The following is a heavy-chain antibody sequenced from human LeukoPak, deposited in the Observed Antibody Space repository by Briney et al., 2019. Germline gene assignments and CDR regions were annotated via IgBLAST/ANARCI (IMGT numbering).Heavy chain of an antibody. CDR2: ISYDGSNK. CDR3: AKPSGYDSSGYLLDY. CDR1: GFTFSSYG. J-gene: IGHJ4*02. V-gene: IGHV3-30*18. Sequence: GRSLRLSCAASGFTFSSYGMHWVRQAPGKGLEGVAVISYDGSNKYYADSVKGRFTISRDNSKNTLYLQMNSLRAEDTAVYYCAKPSGYDSSGYLLDYWGQGTLVTVSS. D-gene: IGHD3-22*01.